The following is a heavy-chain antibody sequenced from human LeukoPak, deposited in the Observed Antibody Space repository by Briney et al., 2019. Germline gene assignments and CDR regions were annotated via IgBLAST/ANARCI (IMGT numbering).Heavy chain of an antibody. CDR3: ARNVAYCGGDCYSANYYYYYGMDV. CDR1: GGSISSYY. CDR2: IYYSGST. D-gene: IGHD2-21*02. Sequence: SETLSLTCTVSGGSISSYYWSWIRQPPGKGLEWFGYIYYSGSTNYNPSLKSRVTISVDTSKNQFSLKLSSVTAADTAVYYCARNVAYCGGDCYSANYYYYYGMDVWGQGTTVTVSS. J-gene: IGHJ6*02. V-gene: IGHV4-59*01.